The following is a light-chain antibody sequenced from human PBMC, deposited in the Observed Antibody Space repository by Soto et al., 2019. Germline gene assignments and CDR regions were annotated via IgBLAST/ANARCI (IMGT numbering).Light chain of an antibody. J-gene: IGKJ2*01. CDR2: GAS. CDR3: QEYDNWLRT. V-gene: IGKV3-15*01. Sequence: EIVMKQSPAPLSVSRGERATLSGRASKSVSSNLARYQQKPGQAPRLLIYGASTSATGIPERFSGTGSGTDLTLTSSSLQSEDHAVYYCQEYDNWLRTFGQGTKLEIK. CDR1: KSVSSN.